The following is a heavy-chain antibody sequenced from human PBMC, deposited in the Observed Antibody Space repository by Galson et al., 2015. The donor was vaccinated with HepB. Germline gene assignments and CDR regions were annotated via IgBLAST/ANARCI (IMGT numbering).Heavy chain of an antibody. V-gene: IGHV1-18*01. CDR2: ISAYNGNT. D-gene: IGHD5-18*01. CDR1: GYTFTSYG. CDR3: ARGVDTAMVLTWYFDY. J-gene: IGHJ4*02. Sequence: SVKVSCKASGYTFTSYGISWVRQAPGQGLEWMGWISAYNGNTNYAQKLQGRVTMTTDTSTSTAYMELRSLRSDDTAVYYCARGVDTAMVLTWYFDYWGQGTLVTVSS.